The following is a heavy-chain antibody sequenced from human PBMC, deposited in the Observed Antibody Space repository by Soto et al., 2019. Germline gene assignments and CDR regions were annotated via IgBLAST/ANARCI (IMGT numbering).Heavy chain of an antibody. CDR2: ISGSSGDT. J-gene: IGHJ4*01. Sequence: GGSLRLSCAASGFTFSRYSMSWVRQAPGKGLEWVSEISGSSGDTHYAASVKGRFTISRDNYKNTMYLQLNSLRVEDTAVYYCTLLRTQLDRPPRFDFWRQALLVTVFS. V-gene: IGHV3-23*01. CDR3: TLLRTQLDRPPRFDF. D-gene: IGHD1-1*01. CDR1: GFTFSRYS.